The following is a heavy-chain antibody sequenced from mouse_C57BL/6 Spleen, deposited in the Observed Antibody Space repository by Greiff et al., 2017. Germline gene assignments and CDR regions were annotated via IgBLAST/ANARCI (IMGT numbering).Heavy chain of an antibody. D-gene: IGHD2-4*01. CDR2: IRNKANGYTT. CDR3: ARYGDDYGAWFAD. CDR1: GFTFTDYY. J-gene: IGHJ3*01. Sequence: EVQRVESGGGLVQPGGSLSLSCAASGFTFTDYYMSWVRQPPGKALEWLGFIRNKANGYTTEYSAAVKGRFTISRDNSQSILYLQMNALRAEDSATYYWARYGDDYGAWFADWGQGTLVTGSA. V-gene: IGHV7-3*01.